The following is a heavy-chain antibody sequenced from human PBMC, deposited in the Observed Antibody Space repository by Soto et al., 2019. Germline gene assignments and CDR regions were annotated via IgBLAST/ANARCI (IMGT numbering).Heavy chain of an antibody. D-gene: IGHD2-15*01. V-gene: IGHV1-69*12. CDR2: IIPMFGIT. J-gene: IGHJ4*02. Sequence: QVQLVQSGAEVKRPGSSVKVSCNVSGGTLSSYGFNWVRQAPGQGLEWMGGIIPMFGITNHTQKFQDRITITAGAATNTAYLELRSLGADDTALHSCASDRGYGLVNWGQGTLITVSS. CDR3: ASDRGYGLVN. CDR1: GGTLSSYG.